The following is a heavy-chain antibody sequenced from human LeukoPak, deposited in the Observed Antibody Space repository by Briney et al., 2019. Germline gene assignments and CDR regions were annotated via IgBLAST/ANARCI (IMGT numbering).Heavy chain of an antibody. D-gene: IGHD4-17*01. V-gene: IGHV4-34*01. CDR3: TRRAYGDYGWYFAY. CDR1: GGSVGNYS. CDR2: INESVNP. J-gene: IGHJ4*02. Sequence: LETLSLSCTVPGGSVGNYSWSWVREPPGEGVEWVEEINESVNPNSTPSLKRPVTISVDTIKNQRSIKMTTVTAADTAVYYCTRRAYGDYGWYFAYWGQGSLVTVSS.